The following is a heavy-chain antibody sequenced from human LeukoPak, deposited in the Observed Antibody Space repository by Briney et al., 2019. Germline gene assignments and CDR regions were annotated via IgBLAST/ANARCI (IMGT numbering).Heavy chain of an antibody. J-gene: IGHJ4*02. V-gene: IGHV1-18*01. D-gene: IGHD3-22*01. CDR3: ARVTLPPSPTNITDDRTGLGDD. CDR1: GYTFTSYG. CDR2: ISAYNGNT. Sequence: ASVKVSCKASGYTFTSYGISWVRQAPGQGLEWMGWISAYNGNTNYAQKLQGRVTMTTDTSTSTAYMELRSLRSDDTGVYYCARVTLPPSPTNITDDRTGLGDDWGQGTLVTVSA.